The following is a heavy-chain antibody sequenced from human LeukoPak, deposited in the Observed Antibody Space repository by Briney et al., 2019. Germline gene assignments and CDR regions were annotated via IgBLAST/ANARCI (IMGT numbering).Heavy chain of an antibody. V-gene: IGHV3-30*02. Sequence: PGGSLRLTCAASGFTVTSHDMHWVRQAPGKGLEWVAHIRYDGSNKYYADSVKGQFTISRDDSKNTLYLQMNSLRAEDTAVYYCAKDQGYSSGWSTYYFDYWGQGTLVTVSS. CDR3: AKDQGYSSGWSTYYFDY. J-gene: IGHJ4*02. CDR1: GFTVTSHD. CDR2: IRYDGSNK. D-gene: IGHD6-19*01.